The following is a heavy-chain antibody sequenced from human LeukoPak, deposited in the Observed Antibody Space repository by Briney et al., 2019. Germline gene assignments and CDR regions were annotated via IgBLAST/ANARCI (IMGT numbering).Heavy chain of an antibody. D-gene: IGHD4-17*01. CDR3: AKIPYGDYVLDYYYYMDV. V-gene: IGHV3-30*02. J-gene: IGHJ6*03. Sequence: GGSLRLSCAASGFTFSSYGMHWVRQAPGKGLEWVAFIRYDGSNKYYADSVKGRFTISRDTSKNTLYLQMNSLRAEDTAVYYCAKIPYGDYVLDYYYYMDVWGKGTTVTISS. CDR2: IRYDGSNK. CDR1: GFTFSSYG.